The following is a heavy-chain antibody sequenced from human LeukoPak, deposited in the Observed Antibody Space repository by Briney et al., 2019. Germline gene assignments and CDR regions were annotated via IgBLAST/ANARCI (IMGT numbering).Heavy chain of an antibody. CDR3: ARDYCSSTSCYFDY. Sequence: GGSLRLSCAASGFTFSSYSMNWVRQAPGKGLEWVSSISSSSSYIYYADSVKGRFTISRDNAKNTLYLQMGSLGAEDMAVYYCARDYCSSTSCYFDYWGQGTLVTVSS. J-gene: IGHJ4*02. V-gene: IGHV3-21*01. CDR1: GFTFSSYS. D-gene: IGHD2-2*01. CDR2: ISSSSSYI.